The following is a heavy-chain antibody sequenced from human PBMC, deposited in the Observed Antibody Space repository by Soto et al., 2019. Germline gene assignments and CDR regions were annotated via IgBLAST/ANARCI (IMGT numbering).Heavy chain of an antibody. CDR3: ARESYCSSTSCQSDPFDI. V-gene: IGHV3-48*01. CDR1: GFTFRSYS. Sequence: EVQLVESGGGLVQPGGSLRISCAASGFTFRSYSMNWVRQAPGKGLEWVSYIRSGSSTKYYADSVKGRFTISIHNAKDSLYLQMNSLRADDTAVYYCARESYCSSTSCQSDPFDIWGQGTMVTVSS. J-gene: IGHJ3*02. D-gene: IGHD2-2*01. CDR2: IRSGSSTK.